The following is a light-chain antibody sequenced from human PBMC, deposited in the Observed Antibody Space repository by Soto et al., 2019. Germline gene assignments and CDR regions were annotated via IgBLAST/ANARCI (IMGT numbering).Light chain of an antibody. CDR2: EGS. Sequence: QSALTQPASVSGSPGQSITISCTGSSSDVGSYNLVSWHQQYTGKAPKLMIYEGSKRPSGVSNRFSGSKSGNTASLTISGLQDEDEADYYCCSYAGRSTLVFGGGTKLTVL. CDR3: CSYAGRSTLV. V-gene: IGLV2-23*01. CDR1: SSDVGSYNL. J-gene: IGLJ3*02.